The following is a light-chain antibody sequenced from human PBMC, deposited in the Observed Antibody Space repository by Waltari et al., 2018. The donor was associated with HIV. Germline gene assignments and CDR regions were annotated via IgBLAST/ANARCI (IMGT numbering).Light chain of an antibody. CDR1: QNINKW. CDR3: QQYNNYWT. Sequence: DIQMTQSPSTLSASVGDRVTITCRASQNINKWLAWYQQKPGKAPNLLIYKASNLETGVPSRFSGSGSGTEFTLTISSLQPDDFATYYCQQYNNYWTFGQGTKVEIK. CDR2: KAS. V-gene: IGKV1-5*03. J-gene: IGKJ1*01.